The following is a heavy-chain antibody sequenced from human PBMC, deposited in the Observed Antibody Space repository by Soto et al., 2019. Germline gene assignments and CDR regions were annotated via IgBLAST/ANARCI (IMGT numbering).Heavy chain of an antibody. CDR2: IYPGDSDT. CDR1: GYSFTSYW. Sequence: PGESLKISCNGSGYSFTSYWIGWVRQMPGKGLEWMGIIYPGDSDTRYSPSFQGQVTISADKSISTAYLQWSSLKASDTAMYYCARGGLGDYTYYYYYGMDVWGQGTTVTVSS. J-gene: IGHJ6*02. D-gene: IGHD4-17*01. CDR3: ARGGLGDYTYYYYYGMDV. V-gene: IGHV5-51*01.